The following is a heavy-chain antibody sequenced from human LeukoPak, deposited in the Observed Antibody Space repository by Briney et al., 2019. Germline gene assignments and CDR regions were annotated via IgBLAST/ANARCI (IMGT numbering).Heavy chain of an antibody. CDR1: GYTFTSYG. CDR3: ARAVEQWLVVGGGPYYFDY. D-gene: IGHD6-19*01. Sequence: ASVKVSCKASGYTFTSYGISWVRQAPGQGLEWMGWISAYNGNTNYAQKLQGRVTMTTDTSTSTAYMELRSLRSDDTAVYYRARAVEQWLVVGGGPYYFDYWGQGTLVTVSS. J-gene: IGHJ4*02. CDR2: ISAYNGNT. V-gene: IGHV1-18*01.